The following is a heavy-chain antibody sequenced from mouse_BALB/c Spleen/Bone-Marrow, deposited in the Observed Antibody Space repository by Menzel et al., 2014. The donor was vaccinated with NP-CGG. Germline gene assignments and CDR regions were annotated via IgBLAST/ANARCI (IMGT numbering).Heavy chain of an antibody. J-gene: IGHJ2*01. CDR2: IRNKANNLAA. CDR1: GFTFSDAW. Sequence: DVKLVESGGGLVQPGGSMKLSCAASGFTFSDAWMDWVRQSPEKGLEWVAEIRNKANNLAAYFSESVKGRFTISRDDSKSSVYLQVNILRPEDTGIYYCTSYYGYYWGQGTTLTVSS. CDR3: TSYYGYY. D-gene: IGHD1-2*01. V-gene: IGHV6-6*01.